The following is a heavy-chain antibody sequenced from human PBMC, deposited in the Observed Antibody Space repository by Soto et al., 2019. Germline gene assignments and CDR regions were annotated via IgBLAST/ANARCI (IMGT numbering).Heavy chain of an antibody. CDR2: ISGGGSYI. V-gene: IGHV3-21*06. D-gene: IGHD1-1*01. J-gene: IGHJ6*02. Sequence: LRLSCSASGFTFSDENMSWVRQVPGKGLEWVSGISGGGSYIFYADSVQGRFSISRDNPKNSLFLEMNSLRVEDTAVYYCARDSDCHSTSCFFPPHVWGQGTTVTVS. CDR1: GFTFSDEN. CDR3: ARDSDCHSTSCFFPPHV.